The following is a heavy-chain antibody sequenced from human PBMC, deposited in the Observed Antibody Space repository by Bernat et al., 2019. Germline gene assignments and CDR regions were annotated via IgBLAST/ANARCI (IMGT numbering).Heavy chain of an antibody. V-gene: IGHV3-33*01. CDR3: ARDRSAVTNYFYFDY. CDR2: IWYDGSKK. D-gene: IGHD4-17*01. J-gene: IGHJ4*02. CDR1: GYTFSSYG. Sequence: QVQLVESGGGVVQPGRSLRLSCAASGYTFSSYGMHWVRQSPGRGVEWVAVIWYDGSKKYYADSVDGRFTISRDDSKNTLYLQMNSLRAEDTAVYYCARDRSAVTNYFYFDYWGQGTLVTVSS.